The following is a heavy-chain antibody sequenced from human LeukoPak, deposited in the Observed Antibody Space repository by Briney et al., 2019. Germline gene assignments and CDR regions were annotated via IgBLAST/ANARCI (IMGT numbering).Heavy chain of an antibody. CDR1: GFTFDDYA. D-gene: IGHD3-16*01. V-gene: IGHV3-9*01. J-gene: IGHJ5*02. CDR3: AKDGLLWQEGHQGPPNWFDP. Sequence: GGSLRLSCAASGFTFDDYAMHWVRQAPGKGLEWVSGISWNSGSIGYADSVKGRFTISRDNAKYSLYLQMNSLRAEDTALYYCAKDGLLWQEGHQGPPNWFDPWGQGTLVTVSS. CDR2: ISWNSGSI.